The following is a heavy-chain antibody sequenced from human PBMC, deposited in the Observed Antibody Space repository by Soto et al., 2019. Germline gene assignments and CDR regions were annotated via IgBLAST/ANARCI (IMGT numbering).Heavy chain of an antibody. CDR1: GGTFSSYT. J-gene: IGHJ5*02. CDR3: ARVAYDILTGYIGWFDP. V-gene: IGHV4-59*01. CDR2: IYYSGST. Sequence: FKASGGTFSSYTISXVRHTPGQGLEGVGWIGYIYYSGSTNYNPSLKSRVTISVDKSKNQFSLKLSSVTAAETAVYYCARVAYDILTGYIGWFDPWGQGTLVTVSS. D-gene: IGHD3-9*01.